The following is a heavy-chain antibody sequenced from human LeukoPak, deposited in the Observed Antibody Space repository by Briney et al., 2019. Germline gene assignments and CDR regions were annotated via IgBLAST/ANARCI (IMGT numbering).Heavy chain of an antibody. CDR3: ARDRVVVAATEGYYFDY. Sequence: GGSLRLSCAASGFTFSSYAMHWARQAPGKGLEWVAVIWYDGSNKYYGDSVKGRFTISRDNSKNTLYLQMNGLRAEDTAVYYCARDRVVVAATEGYYFDYWGQGSLVTVSS. J-gene: IGHJ4*02. CDR1: GFTFSSYA. CDR2: IWYDGSNK. D-gene: IGHD2-15*01. V-gene: IGHV3-33*01.